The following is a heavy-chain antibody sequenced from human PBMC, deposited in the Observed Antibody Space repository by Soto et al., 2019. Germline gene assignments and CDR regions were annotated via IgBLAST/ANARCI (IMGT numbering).Heavy chain of an antibody. CDR2: IDPSDSYT. D-gene: IGHD6-13*01. CDR3: ARRTAAGKGYYYYYGMDV. V-gene: IGHV5-10-1*04. J-gene: IGHJ6*02. CDR1: GYNFTSYW. Sequence: PGESKKVSSKGSGYNFTSYWISWVRQMTGKGLEWMGRIDPSDSYTNYSPSFQGQVTISADKSISTAYLQWSSLKASDTAMYYCARRTAAGKGYYYYYGMDVWGQGTTVTVSS.